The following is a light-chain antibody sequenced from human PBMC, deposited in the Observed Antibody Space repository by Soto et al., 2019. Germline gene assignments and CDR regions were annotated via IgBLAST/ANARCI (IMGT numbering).Light chain of an antibody. CDR2: EVS. CDR3: SSYTSSSTYV. V-gene: IGLV2-18*02. CDR1: SSDVGNYNR. Sequence: QSALTQPPSVSGSPGQSVTISCTGTSSDVGNYNRVSWYQQPPGTAPKVIIYEVSNRPSGVPDRFSGSKSGNTASLTISGLHAEDEADYYCSSYTSSSTYVFGTGTKLTVL. J-gene: IGLJ1*01.